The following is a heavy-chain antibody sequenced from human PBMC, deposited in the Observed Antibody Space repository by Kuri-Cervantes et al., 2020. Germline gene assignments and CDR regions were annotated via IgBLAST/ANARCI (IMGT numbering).Heavy chain of an antibody. CDR3: ATDYSGSYFDY. Sequence: SETLSLTCTVSGGSISSSSNYWGWIRQPPGKGLEWIGHIYTSGRTNYNPSLKSRVTMSVDTPRNQFSLKLSSVTAADTAVYYCATDYSGSYFDYWGQGTLVTVSS. V-gene: IGHV4-39*07. CDR2: IYTSGRT. CDR1: GGSISSSSNY. D-gene: IGHD1-26*01. J-gene: IGHJ4*02.